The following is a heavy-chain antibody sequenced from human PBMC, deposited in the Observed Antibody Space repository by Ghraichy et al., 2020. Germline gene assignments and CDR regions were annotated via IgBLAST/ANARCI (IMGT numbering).Heavy chain of an antibody. J-gene: IGHJ4*02. D-gene: IGHD3-16*01. V-gene: IGHV3-23*01. Sequence: GGSLRLSCAASGFTFSSYAMSWVRQAPGKGLEWVSAISGSGGSTYYADSVKGRFTISRDNSKNTLYLQMNSLRAEDTAVYYCAKGGAEYVWGSYNGFDYWGQGTLVTVSS. CDR1: GFTFSSYA. CDR2: ISGSGGST. CDR3: AKGGAEYVWGSYNGFDY.